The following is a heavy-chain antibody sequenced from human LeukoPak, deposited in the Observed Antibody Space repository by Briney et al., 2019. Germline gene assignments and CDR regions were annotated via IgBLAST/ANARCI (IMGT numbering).Heavy chain of an antibody. V-gene: IGHV1-8*01. CDR2: MNPNSGNT. CDR1: GYTFTSYD. CDR3: ARVPPKTRGGAFDI. J-gene: IGHJ3*02. D-gene: IGHD3-10*01. Sequence: ASVKVSCKAPGYTFTSYDINLGRQATGQGLEWMGWMNPNSGNTGYAQKFQGRVTMTRNTSISTAYMELSSLRSEDTAVYYCARVPPKTRGGAFDIWGQGTMVTVSS.